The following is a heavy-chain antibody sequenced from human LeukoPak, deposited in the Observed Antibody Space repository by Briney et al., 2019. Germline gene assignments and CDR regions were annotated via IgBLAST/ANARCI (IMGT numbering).Heavy chain of an antibody. D-gene: IGHD6-13*01. J-gene: IGHJ4*02. Sequence: GGSLRLSCAASGFTFSSYGIHWVRQAPGKGLEWVAFIRYDGSNKYYADSVKGRFTISRDNSKNTLYLQMNSLRAEDTAVYYCARRGAGAAAGPFDYWGQGTLVTVSS. CDR1: GFTFSSYG. CDR2: IRYDGSNK. V-gene: IGHV3-30*02. CDR3: ARRGAGAAAGPFDY.